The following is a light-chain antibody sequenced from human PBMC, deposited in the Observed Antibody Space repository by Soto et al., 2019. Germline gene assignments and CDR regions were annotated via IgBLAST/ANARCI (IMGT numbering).Light chain of an antibody. CDR1: QSVSNNY. CDR2: GAS. J-gene: IGKJ5*01. CDR3: QQYGSSRIT. Sequence: EIVLPQSPGTLSLSPGERSTLSCRASQSVSNNYLAWYQQKPGQAPRLLIYGASNRATGIPDRFSGSGSGTDFTLTISRLEPEDFAVYYCQQYGSSRITVGQGTRLEIK. V-gene: IGKV3-20*01.